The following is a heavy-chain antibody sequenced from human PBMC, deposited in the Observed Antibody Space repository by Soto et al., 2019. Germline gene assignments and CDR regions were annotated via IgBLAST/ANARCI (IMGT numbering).Heavy chain of an antibody. D-gene: IGHD6-19*01. CDR1: GFTFSNAW. Sequence: GGSLRLSCAASGFTFSNAWMNWVRQAPGKGLEWVGRIKSKTDGGTTDYAAPVKGRFTISRDDSKNTLYLQMNSLKTEDTAVYYGTTDPRRLGYALDIWGQGTMSPSPQ. V-gene: IGHV3-15*07. CDR3: TTDPRRLGYALDI. J-gene: IGHJ3*02. CDR2: IKSKTDGGTT.